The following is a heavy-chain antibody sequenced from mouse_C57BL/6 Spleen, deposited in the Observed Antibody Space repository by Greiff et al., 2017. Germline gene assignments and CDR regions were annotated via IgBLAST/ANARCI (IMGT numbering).Heavy chain of an antibody. V-gene: IGHV1-52*01. J-gene: IGHJ2*01. CDR3: ARDGSSPFDY. CDR2: IDPSDSET. CDR1: GYTFTSYW. D-gene: IGHD1-1*01. Sequence: QVQLQQPGAELVRPGSSVKLSCKASGYTFTSYWMHWVKQRPIQGLEWIGNIDPSDSETLYNQKFKDKATLTVDKSSSTAYMQLSSLTSEDSAVYYCARDGSSPFDYWGQGTTLTVSS.